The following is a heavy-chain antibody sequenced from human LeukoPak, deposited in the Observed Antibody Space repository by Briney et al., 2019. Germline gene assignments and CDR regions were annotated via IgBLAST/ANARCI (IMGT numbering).Heavy chain of an antibody. J-gene: IGHJ4*02. CDR2: ISSSSSYT. D-gene: IGHD5-24*01. CDR3: ARDSGYGYNTFPTADY. CDR1: GFTFSDYY. Sequence: GGSLRLSRAAPGFTFSDYYMSWIRQAPGKGLEWVSYISSSSSYTKYADSVKGRFTISRDNAKNSLYLQMNSLRAEDTAVYYCARDSGYGYNTFPTADYWGQGILVTVSS. V-gene: IGHV3-11*06.